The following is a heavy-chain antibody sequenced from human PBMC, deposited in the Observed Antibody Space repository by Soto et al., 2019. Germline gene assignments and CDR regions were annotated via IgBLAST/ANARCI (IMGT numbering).Heavy chain of an antibody. CDR2: ISGSGGST. Sequence: EVQLLESGGGLVQPGGSLRLSCAASGFTFSSYAMSWVRQAPGKGLEWVSAISGSGGSTYYADSVKGRFTISRDNSKNTPHLQMNSLRAEDTAVYYCAKDQDGSGSYCWFDPWGQGTLVTVSS. CDR1: GFTFSSYA. V-gene: IGHV3-23*01. D-gene: IGHD3-10*01. J-gene: IGHJ5*02. CDR3: AKDQDGSGSYCWFDP.